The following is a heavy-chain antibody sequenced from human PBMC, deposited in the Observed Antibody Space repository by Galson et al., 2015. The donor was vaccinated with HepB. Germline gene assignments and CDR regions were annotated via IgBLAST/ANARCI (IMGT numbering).Heavy chain of an antibody. CDR3: ARDLVLLCDFWSGPSYGMDV. D-gene: IGHD3-3*01. Sequence: SLRLSCAASGFTFSSYAMHWVRQAPGKGLEWVAVISYDGSNKYYADSVKGQFTISRDNSKNTLYLQMNSLRAEDTAVYYCARDLVLLCDFWSGPSYGMDVWGQGTTVTVSS. CDR2: ISYDGSNK. CDR1: GFTFSSYA. V-gene: IGHV3-30*04. J-gene: IGHJ6*02.